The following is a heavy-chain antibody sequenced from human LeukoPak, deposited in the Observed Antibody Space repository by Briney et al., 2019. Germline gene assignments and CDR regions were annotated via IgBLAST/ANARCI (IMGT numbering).Heavy chain of an antibody. CDR3: ARGHDYYYMDV. CDR2: ISSSSSYI. J-gene: IGHJ6*03. Sequence: GGSLRLSCAASGFTFSSYSMNRVRQAPGKGLEWVSSISSSSSYIYYADSVKGRFTTSRDNAKNSLYLQMNSLRAEDTAVYYCARGHDYYYMDVWGKGTTVTVSS. V-gene: IGHV3-21*01. CDR1: GFTFSSYS.